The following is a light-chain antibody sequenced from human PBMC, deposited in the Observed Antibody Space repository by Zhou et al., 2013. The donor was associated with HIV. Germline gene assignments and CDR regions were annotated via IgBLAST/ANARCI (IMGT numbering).Light chain of an antibody. Sequence: DIQMTQSPSSLSSSIGDRVTITCRASQSVSDYLNWYQQKPGKAPKLLIHSASTLESGVPSRFSGSGSGTEFTLTISSLQPEDFATYYCQQLNSYPHTFGQGTKVEIK. CDR2: SAS. CDR1: QSVSDY. CDR3: QQLNSYPHT. J-gene: IGKJ1*01. V-gene: IGKV1-9*01.